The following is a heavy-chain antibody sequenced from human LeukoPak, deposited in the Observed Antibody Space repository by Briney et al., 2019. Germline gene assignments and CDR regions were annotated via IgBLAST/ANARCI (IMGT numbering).Heavy chain of an antibody. CDR2: ISGYNAKT. CDR3: ARPRVAGSLDY. J-gene: IGHJ4*02. CDR1: GYTFTSYG. D-gene: IGHD6-19*01. Sequence: GASVKVSCKTSGYTFTSYGISWVRQAPGQGLEWMGWISGYNAKTNYLQKFQGRGTMTIDTSTTTVYMELRSLRSDDTAVYYCARPRVAGSLDYLGQRTLVTVSS. V-gene: IGHV1-18*01.